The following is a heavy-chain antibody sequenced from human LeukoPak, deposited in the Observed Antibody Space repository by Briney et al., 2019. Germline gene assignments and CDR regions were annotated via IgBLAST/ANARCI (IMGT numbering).Heavy chain of an antibody. D-gene: IGHD6-19*01. J-gene: IGHJ4*02. V-gene: IGHV3-30*03. Sequence: GGSLRLSCAASGFTFSSYSMNWVRQAPGKGLEWVAVISYDGSNKYYADSVKGRFTISRDNSKNTLHVEMNSLRAEDTAVYYCARGPGPAGGSSGWYYFDYWGQGSVVTVSS. CDR1: GFTFSSYS. CDR2: ISYDGSNK. CDR3: ARGPGPAGGSSGWYYFDY.